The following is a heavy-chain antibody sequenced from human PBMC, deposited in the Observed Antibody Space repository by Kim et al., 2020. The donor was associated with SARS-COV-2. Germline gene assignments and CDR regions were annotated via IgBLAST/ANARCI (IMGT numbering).Heavy chain of an antibody. V-gene: IGHV6-1*01. J-gene: IGHJ4*02. CDR3: ARVSGSGWYMGYYFDY. CDR2: TYYRSKWYN. CDR1: GDSVSSNSAA. Sequence: SQTLSLTCAISGDSVSSNSAAWNWIRQSPSRGLEWLGRTYYRSKWYNDYAVSVKSRITINPDTSKNQFSLQLNSVTPEDTAVYYCARVSGSGWYMGYYFDYWGQGTLVTVSS. D-gene: IGHD6-19*01.